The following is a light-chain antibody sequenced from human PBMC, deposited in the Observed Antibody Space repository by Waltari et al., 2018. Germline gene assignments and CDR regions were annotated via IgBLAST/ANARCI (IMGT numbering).Light chain of an antibody. CDR2: EDN. J-gene: IGLJ2*01. CDR1: SGSIASNY. Sequence: NFMLTQPHSVSESPGKTVTISCTRSSGSIASNYVQWYQQRPGSAPTTVIYEDNRSPSGVPDRFSSSIDSSSNAASLPISGLKTEDEADYYWQSYDSSIVVFGGGTKLTVL. CDR3: QSYDSSIVV. V-gene: IGLV6-57*03.